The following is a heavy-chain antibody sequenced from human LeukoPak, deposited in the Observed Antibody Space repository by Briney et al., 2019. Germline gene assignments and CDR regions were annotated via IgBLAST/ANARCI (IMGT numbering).Heavy chain of an antibody. CDR3: ARWRGRQSEFDY. D-gene: IGHD1-1*01. Sequence: PGGSLRLSCEVSGFTFSSYWMSWVRQAPGKGLEWVAHIKEDESDEYYVDSVRGRFTASRDNAKNSVNLQMNSLRVEDTAVYYCARWRGRQSEFDYWGQGTLVTVSS. CDR2: IKEDESDE. V-gene: IGHV3-7*01. CDR1: GFTFSSYW. J-gene: IGHJ4*02.